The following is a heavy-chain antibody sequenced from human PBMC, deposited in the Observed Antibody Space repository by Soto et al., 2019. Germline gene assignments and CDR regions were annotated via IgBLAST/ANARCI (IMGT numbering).Heavy chain of an antibody. J-gene: IGHJ4*02. Sequence: PGGSLRLSCAASGFMFSTYWMSWVRQAPGKGLEWVANIKHDGSEKYYVDSVKGRFTISRDNAKNSLYLQMNSLRAEDTAVYYCARLREIIMYWGQGTLVTVSS. D-gene: IGHD3-10*01. CDR3: ARLREIIMY. V-gene: IGHV3-7*01. CDR1: GFMFSTYW. CDR2: IKHDGSEK.